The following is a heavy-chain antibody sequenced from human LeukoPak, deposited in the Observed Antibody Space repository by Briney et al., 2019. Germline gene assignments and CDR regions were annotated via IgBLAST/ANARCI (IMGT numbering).Heavy chain of an antibody. CDR2: IIPIFGTA. J-gene: IGHJ4*02. D-gene: IGHD3-22*01. CDR3: ARGHYDSSGYLFDY. V-gene: IGHV1-69*05. Sequence: GASVKVSCKASGYTFTSYGISWVRQAPGQGLEWMGGIIPIFGTANYAQKFQGRVTITTDESTSTAYMELSSLRSEDTAVYYCARGHYDSSGYLFDYWGQGTLVTVSS. CDR1: GYTFTSYG.